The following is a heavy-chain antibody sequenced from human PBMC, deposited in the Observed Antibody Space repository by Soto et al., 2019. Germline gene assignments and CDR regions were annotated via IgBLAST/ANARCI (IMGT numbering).Heavy chain of an antibody. CDR2: ISSSSSTI. CDR1: GFTFSSYS. J-gene: IGHJ6*02. Sequence: PAGSLRLSFAASGFTFSSYSMNWFRQAPGKGLEWVSYISSSSSTIYYADSVKGRFTISRDNAKNSLYLQMNSLRDEDTAVYYCARWAAAVPSYYGMDVWGQGTTVTVSS. V-gene: IGHV3-48*02. D-gene: IGHD6-13*01. CDR3: ARWAAAVPSYYGMDV.